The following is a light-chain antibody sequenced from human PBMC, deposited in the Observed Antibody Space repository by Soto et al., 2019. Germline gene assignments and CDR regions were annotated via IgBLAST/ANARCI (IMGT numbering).Light chain of an antibody. CDR3: QQYNSYSST. Sequence: DIQMTQSSSTLSASVGDRVTITCRASQSISSWLAWYQQKPGKAPKLLIYKASSLESGVPSRFSDSGSGTEFTLTISSLQPDDFAAYYCQQYNSYSSTFGQGTKVEIK. J-gene: IGKJ1*01. CDR1: QSISSW. V-gene: IGKV1-5*03. CDR2: KAS.